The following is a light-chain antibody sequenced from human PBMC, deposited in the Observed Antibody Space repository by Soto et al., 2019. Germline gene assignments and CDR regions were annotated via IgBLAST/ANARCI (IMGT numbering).Light chain of an antibody. CDR1: SSDVGGYNY. V-gene: IGLV2-14*01. CDR2: DVT. CDR3: SSYIGSSALEV. J-gene: IGLJ1*01. Sequence: QSVLTQPASVSGSPGQSIAISCTGTSSDVGGYNYVSWYQQHPGKAPKLMIYDVTNRPSGVSDRFSGSKSGNTASLTISGLQAEDEADYYCSSYIGSSALEVFGAGTKVTVL.